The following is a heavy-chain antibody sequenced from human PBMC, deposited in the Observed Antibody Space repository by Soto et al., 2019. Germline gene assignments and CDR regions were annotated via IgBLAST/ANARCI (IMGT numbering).Heavy chain of an antibody. CDR2: IYYSGSI. Sequence: QLQLQESGPGLVKSSATLSLTCSVSGGSINRSSYYWGWIRQPPGKGLEWIGSIYYSGSIYYSPSLRGRVPLSVDTSKNQFSLKMSSVTAADTAVYYCARQVVVVAATANCTHSLVSWFGPWGKGTLVTVSS. J-gene: IGHJ5*02. V-gene: IGHV4-39*01. CDR3: ARQVVVVAATANCTHSLVSWFGP. CDR1: GGSINRSSYY. D-gene: IGHD2-15*01.